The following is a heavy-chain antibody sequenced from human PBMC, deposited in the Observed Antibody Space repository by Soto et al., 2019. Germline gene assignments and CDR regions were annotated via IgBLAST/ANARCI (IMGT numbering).Heavy chain of an antibody. V-gene: IGHV4-59*01. J-gene: IGHJ4*02. CDR2: IYYSGST. D-gene: IGHD1-26*01. Sequence: SETLSLTCTVSGGSISSYYWSWIRQPPGKGLEWIGYIYYSGSTNYNPSLKSRVTTSVDTSKNQFSLKLSSVTAADTAVYYCARDTRRVGFDYWGQGTLVTVSS. CDR3: ARDTRRVGFDY. CDR1: GGSISSYY.